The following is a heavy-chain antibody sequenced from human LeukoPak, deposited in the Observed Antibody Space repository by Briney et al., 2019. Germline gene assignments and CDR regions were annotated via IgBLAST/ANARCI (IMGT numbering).Heavy chain of an antibody. V-gene: IGHV4-61*02. J-gene: IGHJ4*02. CDR2: IYTSGST. Sequence: SETLSLTCTVSGGSISSGGYYWNWIRQPAGKGLEWIGRIYTSGSTNYNPSLKSRVTMSVDTSKNRFSLNLSSVTAADTAVYYCARQTGGYSSSWYDWGQGTLVTVSS. D-gene: IGHD6-13*01. CDR1: GGSISSGGYY. CDR3: ARQTGGYSSSWYD.